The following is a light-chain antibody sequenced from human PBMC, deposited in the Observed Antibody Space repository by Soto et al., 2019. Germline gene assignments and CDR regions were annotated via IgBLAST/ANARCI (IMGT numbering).Light chain of an antibody. CDR2: ATS. CDR3: QQYQT. Sequence: IVMTQSPGTLSLSPGERATLSCRASQSVGSSYLAWYQQKPGQAPRLLIYATSSRATGIPDRFSGSGSGTDFTLTISRLEPEDFAVYYCQQYQTFGPGTKVDI. V-gene: IGKV3-20*01. J-gene: IGKJ3*01. CDR1: QSVGSSY.